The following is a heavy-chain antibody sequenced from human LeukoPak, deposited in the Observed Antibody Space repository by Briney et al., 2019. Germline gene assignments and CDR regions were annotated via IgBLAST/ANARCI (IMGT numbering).Heavy chain of an antibody. V-gene: IGHV4-4*02. Sequence: SETLSLTCAVSGGSISSSNWWSWVRQPPGKGPEWIGEIYHSGSTNYNPSLKSRVTISVDKSKNQFSLKLSSVTAADTVVYYCARSWDYYDSRKYHRAFDIWGQGTMVTVSS. D-gene: IGHD3-22*01. CDR2: IYHSGST. J-gene: IGHJ3*02. CDR1: GGSISSSNW. CDR3: ARSWDYYDSRKYHRAFDI.